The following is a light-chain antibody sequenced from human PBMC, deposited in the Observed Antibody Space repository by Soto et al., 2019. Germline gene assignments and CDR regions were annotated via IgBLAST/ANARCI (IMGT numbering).Light chain of an antibody. CDR2: AGS. J-gene: IGKJ1*01. Sequence: DLQMTQSPSSVSASVGDRVSITCRASQGISRWLAWYQQKPGKAPKLLIYAGSSLQSGVPSRFSGSGSATDFTLTITNLQPDDFATYFCQQANSFPPTFGQGTKVEIK. V-gene: IGKV1-12*01. CDR1: QGISRW. CDR3: QQANSFPPT.